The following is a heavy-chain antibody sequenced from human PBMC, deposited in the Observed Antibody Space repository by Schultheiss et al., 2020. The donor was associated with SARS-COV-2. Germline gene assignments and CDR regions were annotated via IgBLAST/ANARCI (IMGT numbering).Heavy chain of an antibody. V-gene: IGHV3-23*01. D-gene: IGHD5-18*01. Sequence: GGSLRLSCAASGFTFSSYAMSWVRQAPGKGLEWVSAISGSGGSTYYADSVKGRFTISRDNAKNSLYLQMNSMRAEDTAVYYCARVQSSYGYTAYWGQGTLVTVSS. CDR1: GFTFSSYA. J-gene: IGHJ4*02. CDR2: ISGSGGST. CDR3: ARVQSSYGYTAY.